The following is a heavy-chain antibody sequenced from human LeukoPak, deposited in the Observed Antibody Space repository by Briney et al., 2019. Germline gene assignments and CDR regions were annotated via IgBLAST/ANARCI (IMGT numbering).Heavy chain of an antibody. J-gene: IGHJ3*02. CDR1: GYAFSSFG. V-gene: IGHV1-18*04. CDR3: ARVRAVAGLVDAFDK. CDR2: ISAYNGST. D-gene: IGHD6-19*01. Sequence: ASVKVSCKASGYAFSSFGITWVRQAPGQGLEWMGWISAYNGSTNYAQKVQDRVTMKTDTSTNTAYMEMRSLTSDDTAVYYCARVRAVAGLVDAFDKWGQGTMVTVSS.